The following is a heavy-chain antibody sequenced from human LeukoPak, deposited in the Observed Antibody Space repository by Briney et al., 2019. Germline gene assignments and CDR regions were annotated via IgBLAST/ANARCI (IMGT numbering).Heavy chain of an antibody. J-gene: IGHJ6*02. CDR3: ARGVSKERPYYYYGMDV. CDR1: GGSISSYY. CDR2: IYYSGST. Sequence: SETLSLTCTVSGGSISSYYWSWIRQPPGKGLEWIGYIYYSGSTNYNPSLKSRVTISVDTSKNQFSLKLSSVTAADTAVYYCARGVSKERPYYYYGMDVWGQGTTVTVSS. D-gene: IGHD1-1*01. V-gene: IGHV4-59*12.